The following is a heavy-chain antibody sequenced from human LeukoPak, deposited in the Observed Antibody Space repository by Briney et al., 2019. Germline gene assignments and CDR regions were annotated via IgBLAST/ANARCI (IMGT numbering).Heavy chain of an antibody. J-gene: IGHJ3*02. CDR2: IYYSGST. Sequence: SETLSLTCTVCGGSISSSSYYWGWIRQPPGKGLEWIGSIYYSGSTYYNPSLKSRVTISVDTSKNQSSLKLSSVTAADTAVYYCARPRGWELPLIAFDIWGQGTMVTVSS. D-gene: IGHD1-26*01. V-gene: IGHV4-39*01. CDR3: ARPRGWELPLIAFDI. CDR1: GGSISSSSYY.